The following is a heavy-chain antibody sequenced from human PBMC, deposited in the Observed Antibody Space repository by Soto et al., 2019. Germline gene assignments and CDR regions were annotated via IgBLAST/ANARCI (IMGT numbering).Heavy chain of an antibody. J-gene: IGHJ5*02. CDR3: ARFYYDFWSGENWFDP. CDR1: GYTFTSYD. D-gene: IGHD3-3*01. Sequence: ASVKVSCKASGYTFTSYDINWVRQATGQGLEWMGWMNPNSGNTGYAQKFQGRVTMTRNTSISTAYMELSSLRSEDTAVYYCARFYYDFWSGENWFDPWGQGTLVTVSS. V-gene: IGHV1-8*01. CDR2: MNPNSGNT.